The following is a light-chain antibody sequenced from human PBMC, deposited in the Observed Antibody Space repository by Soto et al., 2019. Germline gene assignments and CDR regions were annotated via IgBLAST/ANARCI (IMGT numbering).Light chain of an antibody. CDR3: QQYGNSPKT. CDR2: GAS. V-gene: IGKV3-20*01. CDR1: QSVGRS. J-gene: IGKJ1*01. Sequence: IVMTQSPATLSVSPGERATLSCRASQSVGRSLAWYQQKPGQAPRLLIYGASSRATGIPDRFSGSGSGTDFTLTITRLAREDFAVYYCQQYGNSPKTVGQGTKVDIK.